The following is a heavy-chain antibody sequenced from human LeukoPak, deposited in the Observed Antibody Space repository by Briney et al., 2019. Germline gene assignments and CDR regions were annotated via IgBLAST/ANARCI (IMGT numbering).Heavy chain of an antibody. CDR3: AKTNGVSVVPGTSPGFDY. D-gene: IGHD2-8*01. CDR1: GFTFSDYA. J-gene: IGHJ4*02. Sequence: GGSLRLSCAVSGFTFSDYAMSWVRQAPGRGLDWVSVISGRGLSTYYADFVKGRFTISRDNSKNTLFLQMSSLRAEDTAVYYCAKTNGVSVVPGTSPGFDYWGQGTLVTVSS. CDR2: ISGRGLST. V-gene: IGHV3-23*01.